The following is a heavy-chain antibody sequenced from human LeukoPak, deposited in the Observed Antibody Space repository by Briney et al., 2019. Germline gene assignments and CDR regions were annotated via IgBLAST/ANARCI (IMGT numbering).Heavy chain of an antibody. CDR1: GGSVISGHYC. D-gene: IGHD3-10*01. CDR2: VHFNGQT. Sequence: PSETLSLTCTVSGGSVISGHYCWGWVRQPPGKGPEWIASVHFNGQTYSNPSLSGRVTMSIDTSKNQFSLKLTSLTAADTAVYYCAKLPTGFPNWFDPWGQGTLVTVSS. V-gene: IGHV4-39*01. CDR3: AKLPTGFPNWFDP. J-gene: IGHJ5*02.